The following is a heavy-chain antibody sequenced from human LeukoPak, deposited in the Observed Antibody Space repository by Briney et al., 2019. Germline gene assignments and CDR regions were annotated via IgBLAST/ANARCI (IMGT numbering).Heavy chain of an antibody. CDR3: ARTAYARFFDL. V-gene: IGHV4-59*01. Sequence: SETLPLTSTVSGDPINSYYWSWIRHPPGKGLEWIGHIYYSGSTNYNPSLKSRVTISIDTYKNQFSLKLSSVTAADTAVYYCARTAYARFFDLWGRGTLVTVSS. J-gene: IGHJ2*01. CDR1: GDPINSYY. CDR2: IYYSGST. D-gene: IGHD2-21*01.